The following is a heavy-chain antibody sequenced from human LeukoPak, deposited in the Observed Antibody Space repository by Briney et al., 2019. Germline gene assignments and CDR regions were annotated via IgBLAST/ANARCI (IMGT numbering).Heavy chain of an antibody. V-gene: IGHV3-7*03. CDR1: GFTFSNFW. CDR2: IKQDGSEK. CDR3: ARGGSYSGTYH. D-gene: IGHD1-26*01. J-gene: IGHJ5*02. Sequence: GGSLRLSCAASGFTFSNFWMHWVRLAPGKGLEWVANIKQDGSEKYYVDSVKGRFTISRDNAKNSLYLQMNSLRAEDTAVYYCARGGSYSGTYHWGQGTLVIVSS.